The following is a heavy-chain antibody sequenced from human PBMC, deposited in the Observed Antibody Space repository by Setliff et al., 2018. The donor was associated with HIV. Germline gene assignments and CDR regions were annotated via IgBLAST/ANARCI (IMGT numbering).Heavy chain of an antibody. V-gene: IGHV1-2*02. J-gene: IGHJ6*03. CDR3: ARVPVSSYYYYMDV. Sequence: ASVKVSCKASGYTFTGYYMHWVRQAPGQGLEWMGWINPNSGGTNYAQKFQGRVTMTTDISTSTAYMELRSLRSDDSAVYFCARVPVSSYYYYMDVWGKGTTVTVSS. CDR1: GYTFTGYY. CDR2: INPNSGGT. D-gene: IGHD6-13*01.